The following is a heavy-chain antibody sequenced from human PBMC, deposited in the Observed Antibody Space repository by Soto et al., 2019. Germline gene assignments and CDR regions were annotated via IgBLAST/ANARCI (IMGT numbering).Heavy chain of an antibody. Sequence: GGSLSLSCAASGFTFSSYSMNWVRQAPGKGLEWVSSISTTSKSIYSADSVKGRFTISRENAKGSLYLQMNSLRAEDTALYYCTRGTVGYCSSATCSSYYYYGMDVWGQGTTVTVSS. CDR3: TRGTVGYCSSATCSSYYYYGMDV. J-gene: IGHJ6*02. CDR2: ISTTSKSI. CDR1: GFTFSSYS. D-gene: IGHD2-2*01. V-gene: IGHV3-21*01.